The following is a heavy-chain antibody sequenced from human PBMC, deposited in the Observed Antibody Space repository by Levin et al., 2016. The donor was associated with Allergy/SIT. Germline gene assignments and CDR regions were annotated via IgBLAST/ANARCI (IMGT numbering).Heavy chain of an antibody. Sequence: GESLKISCKDSGYSFSSYWFGWVRQMPGKGLEWVGIIYPHDSDTRYSPSFQGQVTISADKSISTAYLQWSSLKASDTGMYYCARRLTNLYNYFDSWGQGTLVTVSS. CDR3: ARRLTNLYNYFDS. CDR2: IYPHDSDT. D-gene: IGHD3-16*01. J-gene: IGHJ4*02. V-gene: IGHV5-51*01. CDR1: GYSFSSYW.